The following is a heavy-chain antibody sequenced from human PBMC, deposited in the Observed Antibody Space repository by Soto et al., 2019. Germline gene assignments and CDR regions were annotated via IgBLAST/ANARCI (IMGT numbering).Heavy chain of an antibody. J-gene: IGHJ6*02. D-gene: IGHD6-13*01. CDR1: GGSISSSGYY. V-gene: IGHV4-39*01. Sequence: SETLSLTCTVSGGSISSSGYYWGWIRQPPGKGLEWIGSIYYSGSTYYNPSLKSRVTISVDTSKNQFSLKLSSVTAADTAVYYCARQFGDTPSSSWSDYYYGMDVWGQGTTVTVSS. CDR3: ARQFGDTPSSSWSDYYYGMDV. CDR2: IYYSGST.